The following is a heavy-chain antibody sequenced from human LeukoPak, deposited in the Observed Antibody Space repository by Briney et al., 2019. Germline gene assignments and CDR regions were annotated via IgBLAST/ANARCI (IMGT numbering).Heavy chain of an antibody. V-gene: IGHV4-39*01. Sequence: SETLSLTCTVSGGSISASNDCWGWISQSPGKWLEWIGTIYYRGRTYYNPSLQSRVTISVDTSTNQFPLNLSSVTAADTAVYYCARQGVNRFYYVGAFDIWGQGTMVTVSS. J-gene: IGHJ3*02. CDR2: IYYRGRT. D-gene: IGHD3-22*01. CDR1: GGSISASNDC. CDR3: ARQGVNRFYYVGAFDI.